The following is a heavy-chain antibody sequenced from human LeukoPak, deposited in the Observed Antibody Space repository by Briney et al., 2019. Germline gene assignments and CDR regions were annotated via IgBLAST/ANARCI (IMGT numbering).Heavy chain of an antibody. J-gene: IGHJ4*02. CDR3: ARDQRGSGSYLDY. D-gene: IGHD3-10*01. CDR2: IYYSGST. Sequence: PLETLSLTCTVSGGSISSGGYYWSWIRQHPGKGLEWIGYIYYSGSTYYNPSLKSRVTMSVDTSENQFSLKLSSVTAADTAVYYCARDQRGSGSYLDYWGQGTLVTVSS. V-gene: IGHV4-31*03. CDR1: GGSISSGGYY.